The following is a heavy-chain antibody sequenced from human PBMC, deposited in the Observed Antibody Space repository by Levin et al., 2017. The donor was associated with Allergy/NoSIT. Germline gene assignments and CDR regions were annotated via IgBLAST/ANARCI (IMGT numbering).Heavy chain of an antibody. J-gene: IGHJ4*02. V-gene: IGHV3-30-3*01. CDR2: ISYDGNNK. CDR1: GITFSTYA. CDR3: ASAHYGSGTNDFDY. Sequence: GGSLRLSCAASGITFSTYAMHWVRQAPGKGLEWVAIISYDGNNKYFADSVKGRFTISRDNSKNTLYLQMNSLRAEDTAVYYCASAHYGSGTNDFDYWGQGTLVTVSS. D-gene: IGHD3-10*01.